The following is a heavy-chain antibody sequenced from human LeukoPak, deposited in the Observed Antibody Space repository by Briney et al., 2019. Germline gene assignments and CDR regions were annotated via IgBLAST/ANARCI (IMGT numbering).Heavy chain of an antibody. CDR1: GFTFSSYC. J-gene: IGHJ4*02. Sequence: GGSLRLSCAASGFTFSSYCMHWVRQAPGKGLEWLAVIWYDGSNKYYADSLKGRFTISRDNSKNTLYMQMNSLRAEDTAVYYCARDHARRYFDWFFDYWGQGTLVTVSS. CDR3: ARDHARRYFDWFFDY. V-gene: IGHV3-33*01. D-gene: IGHD3-9*01. CDR2: IWYDGSNK.